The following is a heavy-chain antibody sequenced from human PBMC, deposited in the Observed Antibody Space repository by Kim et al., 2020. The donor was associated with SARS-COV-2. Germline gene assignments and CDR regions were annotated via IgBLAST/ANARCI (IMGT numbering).Heavy chain of an antibody. CDR2: ISYDGSKK. CDR3: AKDKPFFMITVGGGSGGIDV. CDR1: GFNFNNFG. D-gene: IGHD3-16*01. J-gene: IGHJ6*02. V-gene: IGHV3-30*18. Sequence: GGSLRLSCAASGFNFNNFGMPWVRQAPGKGLEWVALISYDGSKKYYADSLKGRFTISRDSAKNTLYLQMDSLRPEDTAVYFCAKDKPFFMITVGGGSGGIDVWGQGTPVTVSS.